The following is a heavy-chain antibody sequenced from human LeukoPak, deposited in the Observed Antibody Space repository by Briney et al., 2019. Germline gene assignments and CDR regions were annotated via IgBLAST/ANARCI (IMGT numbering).Heavy chain of an antibody. CDR3: AKVRGDGYNYFDY. CDR1: GFTYSSYA. J-gene: IGHJ4*02. D-gene: IGHD5-24*01. V-gene: IGHV3-23*01. CDR2: IGGSGGST. Sequence: PGGSLRLSCAASGFTYSSYAMSWLRQAPGKGLEWVSAIGGSGGSTYYADSVKGRFTISRDNSKNTLYLQMNSLRADDTAVYYCAKVRGDGYNYFDYWGQGTLVTVSS.